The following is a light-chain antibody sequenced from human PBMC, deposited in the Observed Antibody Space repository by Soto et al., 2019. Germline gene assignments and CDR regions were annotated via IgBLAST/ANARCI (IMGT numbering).Light chain of an antibody. Sequence: EIVLTQSPATLSLSPGERATLSCRASQSLGGDLAWYQQRPGQAPRLLIYDASNRATGIPARFSGSGSGTDFTLTISILEPEDFAVYYCQQRGNWPLMYTFGQGTKLEIK. CDR1: QSLGGD. CDR2: DAS. CDR3: QQRGNWPLMYT. V-gene: IGKV3-11*01. J-gene: IGKJ2*01.